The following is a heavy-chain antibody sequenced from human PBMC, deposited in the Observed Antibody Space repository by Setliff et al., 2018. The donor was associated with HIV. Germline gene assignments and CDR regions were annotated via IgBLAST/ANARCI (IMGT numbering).Heavy chain of an antibody. V-gene: IGHV3-66*02. CDR3: ARVRWLRSHYYYYMDV. J-gene: IGHJ6*03. CDR2: IYSGGST. CDR1: GFTVSTYY. Sequence: GGSLRLSCAASGFTVSTYYMSWVRQAPGKGLEWVSTIYSGGSTYHADSVKGRFTLSRDTSKNTPFLQMNSLRPEDAAVYYCARVRWLRSHYYYYMDVWGKGTTVTVSS. D-gene: IGHD5-12*01.